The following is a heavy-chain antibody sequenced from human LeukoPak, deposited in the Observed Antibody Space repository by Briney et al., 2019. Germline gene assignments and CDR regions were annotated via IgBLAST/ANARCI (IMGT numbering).Heavy chain of an antibody. CDR2: ISAYNGNT. J-gene: IGHJ2*01. CDR3: ARDKADRSSPPGWYFDL. D-gene: IGHD6-19*01. CDR1: GYTFTSYG. Sequence: ASVKVSCKASGYTFTSYGISWVRQAPGQGLEWMGWISAYNGNTNYAQKLQGRVTMATDTSTSTAYMELRSLRSDDTAVYYCARDKADRSSPPGWYFDLWGRGTLVTVSS. V-gene: IGHV1-18*01.